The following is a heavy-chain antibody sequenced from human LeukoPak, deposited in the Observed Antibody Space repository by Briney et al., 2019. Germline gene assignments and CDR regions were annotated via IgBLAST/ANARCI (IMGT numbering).Heavy chain of an antibody. J-gene: IGHJ3*02. D-gene: IGHD3-3*01. CDR1: GGSISNYY. V-gene: IGHV4-4*07. Sequence: ASETLSLTCTVSGGSISNYYCSWIRQPAGKGLEWIGHIYTSGNTNYNPSLKSRVTMSVDTSKNQFSLKLSSVTAADTAVYYCARQERRTIFGVVIAAFDIWGQGTMVTVSS. CDR3: ARQERRTIFGVVIAAFDI. CDR2: IYTSGNT.